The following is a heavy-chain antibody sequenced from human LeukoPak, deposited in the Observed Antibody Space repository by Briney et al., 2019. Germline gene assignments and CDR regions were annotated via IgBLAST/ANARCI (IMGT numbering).Heavy chain of an antibody. CDR3: ATYTGGYTYGYIFDY. CDR2: IKQDGSEK. D-gene: IGHD5-18*01. CDR1: GFTFDDYG. V-gene: IGHV3-7*01. Sequence: GGSLRLSCAASGFTFDDYGMSWVRQAPGKGLEWVANIKQDGSEKYYVDSVKGRFTISRDNAKNTLYLQMNSLRAEDTAVYYCATYTGGYTYGYIFDYWGQGTLVTVSS. J-gene: IGHJ4*02.